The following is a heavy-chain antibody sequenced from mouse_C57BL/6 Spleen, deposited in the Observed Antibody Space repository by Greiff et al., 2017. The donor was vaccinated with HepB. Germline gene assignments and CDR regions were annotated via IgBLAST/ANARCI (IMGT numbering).Heavy chain of an antibody. Sequence: VQGVESGPELVKPGASVKISCKASGYTFTDYYINWVKQRPGQGLEWIGWIFPGSGSTYYNEKFKGKATLTVDKSSSTAYMLLSSLTSEDSAVYFCGSGYGFDYWGQGTTLTVSS. J-gene: IGHJ2*01. CDR3: GSGYGFDY. V-gene: IGHV1-75*01. D-gene: IGHD3-2*02. CDR1: GYTFTDYY. CDR2: IFPGSGST.